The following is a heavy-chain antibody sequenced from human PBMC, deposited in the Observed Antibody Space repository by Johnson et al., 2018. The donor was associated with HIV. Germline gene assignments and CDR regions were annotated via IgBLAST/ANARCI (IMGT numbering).Heavy chain of an antibody. Sequence: VQVVESGGGVVQPGRSLRLSCAASGFTFSSYAMHWVRQAPGKGLEWVAVISYDGSNKYYADSVKGRFTISRDNSKNTLYLQMNSLRAEDTAVYYCARDSGISGDAFDIWGQGTMVTVSS. D-gene: IGHD3-10*01. CDR2: ISYDGSNK. V-gene: IGHV3-30-3*01. CDR1: GFTFSSYA. CDR3: ARDSGISGDAFDI. J-gene: IGHJ3*02.